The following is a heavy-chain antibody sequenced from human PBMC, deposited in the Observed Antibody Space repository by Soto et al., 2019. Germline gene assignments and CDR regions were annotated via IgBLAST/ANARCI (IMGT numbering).Heavy chain of an antibody. CDR1: GGTFSSYA. D-gene: IGHD5-12*01. CDR3: ARDGGLEMATGHRFDP. Sequence: QVQLVQSGAEVKKPWSSVKVSCKASGGTFSSYAISWVRQAPGQGLEWMGGIIPIFGTANYAQKFQGRVTITADKSTSTAYMELSSLRSEDTAVYYCARDGGLEMATGHRFDPWGQGTLVTVSS. J-gene: IGHJ5*02. CDR2: IIPIFGTA. V-gene: IGHV1-69*06.